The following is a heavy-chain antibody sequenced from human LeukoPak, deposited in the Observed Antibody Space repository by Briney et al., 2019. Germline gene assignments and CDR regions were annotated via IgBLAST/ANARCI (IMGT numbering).Heavy chain of an antibody. CDR2: ISGSGGST. V-gene: IGHV3-23*01. Sequence: GGSLRLSCAASGFTFSGYAMSWVRQAPGKGLEWVSAISGSGGSTYYADSVKGRFTISRDNSKNTLYLQMNSLRAEDTAVYYCARMYCSSATCYTDAFDIWGQGTMVTVSS. D-gene: IGHD2-2*02. J-gene: IGHJ3*02. CDR1: GFTFSGYA. CDR3: ARMYCSSATCYTDAFDI.